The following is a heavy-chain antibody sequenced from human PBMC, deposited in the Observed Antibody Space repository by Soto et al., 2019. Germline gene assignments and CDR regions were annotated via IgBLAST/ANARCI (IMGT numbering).Heavy chain of an antibody. V-gene: IGHV1-69*06. Sequence: SVKVSCKASGYRFTGYGLHWVRQAPGQGLEWMGGIIPIFGTANYAQKFQGRVTITADKSTSTAYMELSSLRSEDTAAYYCARVGRYSSSWYSSYYYGMDVWGQGTTVTVSS. D-gene: IGHD6-13*01. CDR3: ARVGRYSSSWYSSYYYGMDV. CDR2: IIPIFGTA. J-gene: IGHJ6*02. CDR1: GYRFTGYG.